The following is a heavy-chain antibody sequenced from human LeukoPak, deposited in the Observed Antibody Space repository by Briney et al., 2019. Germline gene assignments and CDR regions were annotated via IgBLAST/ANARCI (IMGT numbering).Heavy chain of an antibody. CDR3: ARDSGFSGTQRGEY. J-gene: IGHJ4*02. Sequence: GGSLRLSCAASGFTFNNYGMHWVRQAPGKGLEWVAVISYDGSNKYYADSVKGRFTISRDNSKNTLYLQMNSLRAEDTAFYYCARDSGFSGTQRGEYWGQGTLVTVSS. CDR2: ISYDGSNK. V-gene: IGHV3-30*03. D-gene: IGHD3/OR15-3a*01. CDR1: GFTFNNYG.